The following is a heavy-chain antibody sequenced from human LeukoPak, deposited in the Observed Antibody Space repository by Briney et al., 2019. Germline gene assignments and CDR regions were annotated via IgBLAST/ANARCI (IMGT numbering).Heavy chain of an antibody. V-gene: IGHV3-7*01. J-gene: IGHJ4*02. Sequence: PGGSLRLSCLCSGFTFTTAWMSWVRQAPGRGREGVANIKQVESEKYYVDSVKGRFTISRDNAKNSLYLQMNSLRAEDTAVYYCARDCRGITMVRGVNWAFDYWGQGTLVTVSS. CDR3: ARDCRGITMVRGVNWAFDY. CDR2: IKQVESEK. D-gene: IGHD3-10*01. CDR1: GFTFTTAW.